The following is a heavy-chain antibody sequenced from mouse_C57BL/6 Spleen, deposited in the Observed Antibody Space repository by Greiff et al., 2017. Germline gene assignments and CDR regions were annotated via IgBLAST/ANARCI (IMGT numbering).Heavy chain of an antibody. CDR2: IYPGDGDT. V-gene: IGHV1-82*01. J-gene: IGHJ4*01. CDR3: ARKTFYYGYDVYAMDY. Sequence: QVQLQQSGPELVKPGASVKISCKASGYAFSSSWMNWVKQRPGKGLEWIGRIYPGDGDTNYNGKFKGQATLSADKSSNTAYMQLSSLTSEDSAVYFCARKTFYYGYDVYAMDYWGQGTSVTVSS. D-gene: IGHD2-2*01. CDR1: GYAFSSSW.